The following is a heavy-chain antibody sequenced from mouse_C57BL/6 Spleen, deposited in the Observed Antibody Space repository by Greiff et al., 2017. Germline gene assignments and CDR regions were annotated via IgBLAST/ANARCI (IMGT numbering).Heavy chain of an antibody. CDR1: GYTFTDYY. CDR2: INPNNGGT. CDR3: ARGGGYYYGSVDY. V-gene: IGHV1-26*01. D-gene: IGHD1-1*01. Sequence: EVQLQQSGPELVKPGASVKISCKASGYTFTDYYMNWVKQSHGKSLEWIGDINPNNGGTSYNQKFKGKATLTVDKSSSTAYMELRSLTSEDSAVYDCARGGGYYYGSVDYWGQGTTLTVSS. J-gene: IGHJ2*01.